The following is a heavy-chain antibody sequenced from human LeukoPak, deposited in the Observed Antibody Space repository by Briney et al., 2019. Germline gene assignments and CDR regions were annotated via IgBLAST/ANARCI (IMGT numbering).Heavy chain of an antibody. Sequence: GASVKVSCKASGYTFTSYAMNWVRQAPGQGLEWMGWINPKSGVTNYARKFQGRVTMTRDTSISTSYMELSRLRSDDTAVYYCARGSTRDSSGWYGPGKWFDPWGQGTLVTVSS. CDR3: ARGSTRDSSGWYGPGKWFDP. J-gene: IGHJ5*02. D-gene: IGHD6-19*01. CDR1: GYTFTSYA. V-gene: IGHV1-2*02. CDR2: INPKSGVT.